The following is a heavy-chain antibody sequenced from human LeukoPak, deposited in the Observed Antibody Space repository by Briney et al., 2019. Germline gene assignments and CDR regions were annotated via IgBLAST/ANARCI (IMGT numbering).Heavy chain of an antibody. V-gene: IGHV3-66*01. Sequence: GGSLRLCCLASGILVSSNYMSWVRQAPGKGLEWVSFIDSTGSTYYADSVKGRFTISRDNAKNSLFLQMNSLRAEDTAIYYCARGLLFDPWGQGTHVNVSS. J-gene: IGHJ5*02. CDR1: GILVSSNY. CDR2: IDSTGST. CDR3: ARGLLFDP. D-gene: IGHD2-21*01.